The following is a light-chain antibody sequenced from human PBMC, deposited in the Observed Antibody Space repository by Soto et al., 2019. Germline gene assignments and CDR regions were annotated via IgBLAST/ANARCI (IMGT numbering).Light chain of an antibody. V-gene: IGLV2-14*01. Sequence: QSALTQPASVSGSPGQSITISCTGTSSDVGTYNYVSWYQQHPGKVPKLLIYEVSYRPSGASNRFSASKSGNTASLTISGLQAEDEADYYCSSYTSSGTLVFGTGTKLTFL. CDR1: SSDVGTYNY. CDR2: EVS. J-gene: IGLJ1*01. CDR3: SSYTSSGTLV.